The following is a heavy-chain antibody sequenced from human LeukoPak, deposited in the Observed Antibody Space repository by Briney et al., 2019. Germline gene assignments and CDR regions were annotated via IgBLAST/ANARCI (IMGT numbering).Heavy chain of an antibody. CDR2: LGISGTYT. CDR1: GFTLSSYA. V-gene: IGHV3-23*01. Sequence: GGSLRLSCVASGFTLSSYAVSWVRQAPGKGLQWVSSLGISGTYTWYAGSVKGRFTISRDNSKNTVYLQMNSLRAEDTAVYYCAKDRGTAVTTLNYWGQGTLVTVSS. J-gene: IGHJ4*02. CDR3: AKDRGTAVTTLNY. D-gene: IGHD4-17*01.